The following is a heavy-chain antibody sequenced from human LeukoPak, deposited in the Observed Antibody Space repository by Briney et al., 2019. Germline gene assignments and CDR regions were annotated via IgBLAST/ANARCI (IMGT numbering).Heavy chain of an antibody. Sequence: SETLSLTCTVSGGSISSSSYYWGWIRQPPGKGLEWIGSTYYSGSTYYNPSLKSRVTISVDTSKNQFSLKLSSMTAADTAVYYCARRRIVGATLDYWGQGTLVTVSS. D-gene: IGHD1-26*01. CDR2: TYYSGST. CDR1: GGSISSSSYY. V-gene: IGHV4-39*01. CDR3: ARRRIVGATLDY. J-gene: IGHJ4*02.